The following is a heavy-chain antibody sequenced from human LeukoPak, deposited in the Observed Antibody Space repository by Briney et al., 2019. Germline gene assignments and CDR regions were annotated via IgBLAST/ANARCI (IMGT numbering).Heavy chain of an antibody. Sequence: GGSRRLSCAASGFTFSSYGMHWVRQAPGKGLEWVAVISYDGSNKYYADSVKGRFTISRDNSKNTLYLQMNSLRAEDTAVYYCARWSRVAAAANWFDPWGQGTLVTVSS. CDR3: ARWSRVAAAANWFDP. CDR1: GFTFSSYG. CDR2: ISYDGSNK. D-gene: IGHD6-13*01. V-gene: IGHV3-30*03. J-gene: IGHJ5*02.